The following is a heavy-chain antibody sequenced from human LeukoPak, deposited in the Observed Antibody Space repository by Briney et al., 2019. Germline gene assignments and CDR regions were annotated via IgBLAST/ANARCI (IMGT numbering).Heavy chain of an antibody. Sequence: GGSLRLSCAASGFTFSSYAMSWVRQAPGKGLEWVSAISGSGGSTYYADSVKGRFTISRDNSKDTLYLQMNSLRAEDTAVYYCAKTRPLDSSSWSHGDYWGQGTLVTVSS. CDR3: AKTRPLDSSSWSHGDY. V-gene: IGHV3-23*01. D-gene: IGHD6-13*01. CDR1: GFTFSSYA. CDR2: ISGSGGST. J-gene: IGHJ4*02.